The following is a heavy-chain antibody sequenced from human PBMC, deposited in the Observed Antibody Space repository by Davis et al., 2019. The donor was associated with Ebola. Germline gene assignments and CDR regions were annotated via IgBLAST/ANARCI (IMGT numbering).Heavy chain of an antibody. V-gene: IGHV3-74*01. CDR2: INSDGSST. CDR1: GFTFSTHW. Sequence: PGGSLRLSCAASGFTFSTHWIHWVRQAPGKGLEWVSRINSDGSSTSYADSVKGRFTISRDNAKNTLYLQMNSLGAEDTAVYYCARVGGWSGDVYVDAFDIWGQGTMVTVSS. CDR3: ARVGGWSGDVYVDAFDI. D-gene: IGHD3-3*01. J-gene: IGHJ3*02.